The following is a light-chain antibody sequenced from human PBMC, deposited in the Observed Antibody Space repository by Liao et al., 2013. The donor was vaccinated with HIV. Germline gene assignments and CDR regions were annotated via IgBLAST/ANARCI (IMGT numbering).Light chain of an antibody. CDR3: QAWDSSTFYV. CDR1: KLGDKY. J-gene: IGLJ1*01. CDR2: DDT. Sequence: SYELAQPPSVSVSPGQTASITCSGDKLGDKYASWYQQKPGQSPVLVIYDDTKRPSGIPGRFSGSNSGNTATLTISGTQPMDEADYYCQAWDSSTFYVFGTGTKVTVL. V-gene: IGLV3-1*01.